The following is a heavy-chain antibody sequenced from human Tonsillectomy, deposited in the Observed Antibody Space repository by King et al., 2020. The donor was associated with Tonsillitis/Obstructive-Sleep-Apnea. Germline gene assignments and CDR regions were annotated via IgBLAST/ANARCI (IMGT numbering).Heavy chain of an antibody. CDR3: ARGDEDVVMVYDTYYFDY. V-gene: IGHV3-64*01. J-gene: IGHJ4*02. D-gene: IGHD2-8*01. CDR2: ISSDGDST. CDR1: GFTFSSYA. Sequence: QLVQSGGGLVQPGGSLRLSCAASGFTFSSYAMHWVRQAPGKGLEYVSAISSDGDSTYYANSVKGRFTISRDNPKSTLYLQMGSLRADDMAVYYCARGDEDVVMVYDTYYFDYWGQGTLVTVSS.